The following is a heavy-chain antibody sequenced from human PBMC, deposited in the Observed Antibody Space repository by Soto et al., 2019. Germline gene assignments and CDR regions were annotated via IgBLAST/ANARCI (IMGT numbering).Heavy chain of an antibody. J-gene: IGHJ4*02. CDR1: GFTFSNAW. D-gene: IGHD3-22*01. CDR2: IKSKTDGGTT. V-gene: IGHV3-15*01. Sequence: EVQLVESGGGLVKPGGSLRLSCAASGFTFSNAWMSWVRQAPGKGLEWVGRIKSKTDGGTTDYAAPVKGRFTISRDDSKNTLYLQMNSLKTEDTAVYYCTTDDAGHLYYYDSSGSLDYWGQGTLVTVSS. CDR3: TTDDAGHLYYYDSSGSLDY.